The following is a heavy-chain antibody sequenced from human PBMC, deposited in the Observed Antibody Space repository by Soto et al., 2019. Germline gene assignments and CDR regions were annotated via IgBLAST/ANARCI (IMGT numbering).Heavy chain of an antibody. V-gene: IGHV3-23*01. D-gene: IGHD3-22*01. CDR2: ISGSGGST. Sequence: GGSLRLSCAASGFTFSSYAMSWVRQAPGKGLEWVPAISGSGGSTYYADSVKGRFTISRDNSKNTLYLQMNSLRAEDTAVYYCAKGQGRYYDSSGYRTSISPPHYYYYYGMDVWGQGTTVTVSS. CDR1: GFTFSSYA. CDR3: AKGQGRYYDSSGYRTSISPPHYYYYYGMDV. J-gene: IGHJ6*02.